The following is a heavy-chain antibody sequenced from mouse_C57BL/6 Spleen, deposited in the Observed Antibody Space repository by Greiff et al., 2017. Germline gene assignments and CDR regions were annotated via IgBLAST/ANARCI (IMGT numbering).Heavy chain of an antibody. CDR1: GYTFTEYT. J-gene: IGHJ4*01. V-gene: IGHV1-62-2*01. CDR2: FYPGSGSI. Sequence: VMLVESGAELVKPGASVKLSCKASGYTFTEYTIHWVKQRSGQGLEWIGWFYPGSGSIKYNEKFKDKATLTADKSSSTVYMELSRLTSEDSAVYFCARLYDEGYAMDYWGQGTSVTVSS. CDR3: ARLYDEGYAMDY.